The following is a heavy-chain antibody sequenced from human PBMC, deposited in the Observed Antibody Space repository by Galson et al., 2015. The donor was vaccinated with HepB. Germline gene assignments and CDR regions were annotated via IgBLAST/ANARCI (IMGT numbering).Heavy chain of an antibody. J-gene: IGHJ4*02. Sequence: SVKVSCKASGGTFSSYAISWVRQAPGQGLEWMGGIIPILGIANYAQKFQGRVTITADKSTSTAYMELSSLRSEDTAVYYCARETAAGTAYYWGQGTLVTVSS. V-gene: IGHV1-69*10. CDR1: GGTFSSYA. D-gene: IGHD6-13*01. CDR3: ARETAAGTAYY. CDR2: IIPILGIA.